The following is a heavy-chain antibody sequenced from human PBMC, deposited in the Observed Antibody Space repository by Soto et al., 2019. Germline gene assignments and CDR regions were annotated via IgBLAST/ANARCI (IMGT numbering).Heavy chain of an antibody. CDR3: ATTQGALGQYYFDS. CDR2: ISAYNGNT. V-gene: IGHV1-18*01. D-gene: IGHD1-1*01. J-gene: IGHJ4*02. Sequence: GASVKVSCKASGYTFTSYGISWVRQAPGQGLEWMGWISAYNGNTNYAQKLQGRVTMTEDTSTDTAYMELSSLRSEDTAVYYCATTQGALGQYYFDSWGQGTLVTVSS. CDR1: GYTFTSYG.